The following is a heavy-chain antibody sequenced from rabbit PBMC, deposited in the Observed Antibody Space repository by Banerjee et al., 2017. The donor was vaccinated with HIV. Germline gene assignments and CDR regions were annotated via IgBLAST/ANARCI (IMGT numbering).Heavy chain of an antibody. J-gene: IGHJ4*01. CDR1: GFSFSSSYY. CDR2: IYAGSSGST. CDR3: ARDPAYASSSCYRNL. D-gene: IGHD1-1*01. Sequence: QEQLEESGGGLVQPEGSLTLTCTASGFSFSSSYYMCWVRQAPGKGLVWILGIYAGSSGSTSYASWAKGRFTIFNTSSTTVTLQMTSLTAADTATYFCARDPAYASSSCYRNLWGQGTLVTVS. V-gene: IGHV1S45*01.